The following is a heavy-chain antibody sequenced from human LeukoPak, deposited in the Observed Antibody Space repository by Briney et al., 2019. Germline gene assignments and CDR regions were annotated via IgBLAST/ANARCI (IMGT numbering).Heavy chain of an antibody. V-gene: IGHV4-34*01. Sequence: SETLSLTCAVYGGSFSGYYWSWIRQPPGKGLEWIGEINHSGSTNCNPSLKSRVTISVDTSKNQFSLKLSSVTAADTAVYYCARWRPKQQLGYYFDYWGQGTLVTVSS. CDR3: ARWRPKQQLGYYFDY. D-gene: IGHD6-13*01. CDR2: INHSGST. J-gene: IGHJ4*02. CDR1: GGSFSGYY.